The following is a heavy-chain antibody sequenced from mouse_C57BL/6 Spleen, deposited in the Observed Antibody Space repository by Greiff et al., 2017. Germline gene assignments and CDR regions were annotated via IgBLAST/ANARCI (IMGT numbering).Heavy chain of an antibody. V-gene: IGHV1-52*01. CDR1: GYTFTSYW. Sequence: QVQLQQPGAELVRPGSSVKLSCKASGYTFTSYWMHWVKQRPIQGLEWIGNIDPSDSETHYNQKFKDKATLTVDKSSSTAYMQLSSLTSEDSAVYYCARLEYYGRGYWGQGTTLTVSS. CDR2: IDPSDSET. CDR3: ARLEYYGRGY. J-gene: IGHJ2*01. D-gene: IGHD1-1*01.